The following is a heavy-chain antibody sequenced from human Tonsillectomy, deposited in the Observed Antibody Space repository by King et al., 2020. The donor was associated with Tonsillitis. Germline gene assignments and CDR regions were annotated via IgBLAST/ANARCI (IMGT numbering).Heavy chain of an antibody. CDR2: ISWNSGRI. D-gene: IGHD5-12*01. Sequence: VQLVESGGGLVQPGRSLRLSCAASGFTFDDYAMHWVRQAPGKGLEWVSGISWNSGRIDYADSVKGRFTISRDNAKNSLHLQMNSLRAEDTALYYCVKDNSVDIVATYLLGSSGMGVWGQGTMLTVSS. J-gene: IGHJ6*02. V-gene: IGHV3-9*01. CDR1: GFTFDDYA. CDR3: VKDNSVDIVATYLLGSSGMGV.